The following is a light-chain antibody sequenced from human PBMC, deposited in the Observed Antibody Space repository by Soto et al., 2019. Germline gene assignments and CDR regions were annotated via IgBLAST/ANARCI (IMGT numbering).Light chain of an antibody. CDR3: SSYTNSITHV. V-gene: IGLV2-14*03. Sequence: QSALTQPASVSGSPGQSITISCTGTSSDVGGYDYVSWYQQHPGKAPKLMIYGVSNRPSGVSNRLSGSKSGNTASLTISGLQAEDEADYYCSSYTNSITHVFGGGTKLTVL. CDR1: SSDVGGYDY. CDR2: GVS. J-gene: IGLJ3*02.